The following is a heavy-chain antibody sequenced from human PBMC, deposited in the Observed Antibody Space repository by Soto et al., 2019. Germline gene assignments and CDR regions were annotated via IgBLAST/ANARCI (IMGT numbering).Heavy chain of an antibody. Sequence: SETLSLTCAVSGGSISSSTYYWGWIRQPPGKGLEWVGSIDNSGRTYYNPSLKSRVTISADTSKNHFSLKLSSVTAADTAVYYWARHLRGRYYYYDMDVWGKGTTVTLSS. J-gene: IGHJ6*03. V-gene: IGHV4-39*01. CDR3: ARHLRGRYYYYDMDV. CDR1: GGSISSSTYY. CDR2: IDNSGRT.